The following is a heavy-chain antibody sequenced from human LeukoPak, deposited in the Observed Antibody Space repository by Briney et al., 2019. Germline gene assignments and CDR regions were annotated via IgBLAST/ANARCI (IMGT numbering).Heavy chain of an antibody. V-gene: IGHV3-48*02. CDR2: ITSGSSSI. CDR3: ARVRKDGYNANYYYYGMDV. D-gene: IGHD5-24*01. Sequence: LTGGPLRLSCAASGFTFNSDSMNWVRQAPGKGLEWVSYITSGSSSIYYTDSVKGRFTISRDNAKNSLYLQMNSLRDEDTAVYYCARVRKDGYNANYYYYGMDVWGQGTTVTAYS. CDR1: GFTFNSDS. J-gene: IGHJ6*02.